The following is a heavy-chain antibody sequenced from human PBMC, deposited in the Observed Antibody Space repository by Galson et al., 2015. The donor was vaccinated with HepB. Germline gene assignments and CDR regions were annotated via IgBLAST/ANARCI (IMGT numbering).Heavy chain of an antibody. CDR3: AREGYDILTVEGGWNAFDI. V-gene: IGHV3-53*01. D-gene: IGHD3-9*01. Sequence: SLRLSCAASGFTVSSNYMSWVRQAPGKGLEWVSVIYSGGSTYYADSVKGRFTISRDNSKNTLYLQMNSLRAEDTAVYYCAREGYDILTVEGGWNAFDIWGQGTMVTVSS. J-gene: IGHJ3*02. CDR2: IYSGGST. CDR1: GFTVSSNY.